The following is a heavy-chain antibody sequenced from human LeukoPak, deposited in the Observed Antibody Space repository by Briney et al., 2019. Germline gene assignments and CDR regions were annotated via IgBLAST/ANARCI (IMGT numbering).Heavy chain of an antibody. CDR1: GFTLNSYA. J-gene: IGHJ6*03. CDR2: IWYGGSNK. Sequence: PGGSLRLSCIASGFTLNSYAMFWVRQAPGKGLEWGSLIWYGGSNKYYADSVKGQFTISRDNSKNTLYLQMNSLRAEDTAVYYCARARGWEQNYYYYYMDVWGKGTTVTVSS. V-gene: IGHV3-33*01. CDR3: ARARGWEQNYYYYYMDV. D-gene: IGHD1-26*01.